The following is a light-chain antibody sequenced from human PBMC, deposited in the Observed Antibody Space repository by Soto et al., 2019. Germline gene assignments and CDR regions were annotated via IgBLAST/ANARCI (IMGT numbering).Light chain of an antibody. CDR2: DAS. J-gene: IGKJ5*01. V-gene: IGKV3-11*01. CDR3: QQRSDWPPIT. Sequence: EVVLTQSPATLSLSPGERATLSCRASQSVSDYLAWYQQKPGQAPRLLIYDASQSPTDIPARFSGSGFGTDFSLTISNVEPEDFAVYYCQQRSDWPPITFGQGTRLEIK. CDR1: QSVSDY.